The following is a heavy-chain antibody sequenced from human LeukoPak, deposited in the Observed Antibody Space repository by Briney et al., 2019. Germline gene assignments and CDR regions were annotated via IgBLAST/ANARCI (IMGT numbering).Heavy chain of an antibody. CDR3: ARDPLRFGELLGYFDY. J-gene: IGHJ4*02. Sequence: ASVKVSCKASGGTFSSYAISWVRLAPGQGLEWMAWISAYNGNTKYAQKFQGRVTMTTDTSTSTAYMELRSLRSDDTAVYYCARDPLRFGELLGYFDYWGQGTLVTVSS. D-gene: IGHD3-10*01. V-gene: IGHV1-18*01. CDR1: GGTFSSYA. CDR2: ISAYNGNT.